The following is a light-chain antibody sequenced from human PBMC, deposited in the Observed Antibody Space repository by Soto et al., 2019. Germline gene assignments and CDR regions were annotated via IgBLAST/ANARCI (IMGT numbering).Light chain of an antibody. CDR2: YVN. V-gene: IGLV2-14*03. J-gene: IGLJ1*01. CDR3: TSCITANNRCV. CDR1: SSDIGRYNY. Sequence: QSALTQPASVSGSPGQSITISCTGTSSDIGRYNYVSWFQQHPGKVPKLVIFYVNYRPSGISDGFSGSKSGNTASLTITGLHAEDEADYYCTSCITANNRCVLGSGTKVTVL.